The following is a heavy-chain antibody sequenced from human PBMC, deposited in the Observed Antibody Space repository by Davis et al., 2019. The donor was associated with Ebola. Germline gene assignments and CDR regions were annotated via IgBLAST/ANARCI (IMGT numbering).Heavy chain of an antibody. CDR1: GGTFSSYA. D-gene: IGHD1-7*01. Sequence: SVKVSCKASGGTFSSYAISWVRQAPGQGLEWMGGIIPIFGTANYAQKFQGRVTITADESTSTAYMELSSLRSEDTAVYYCARGGRALTGTTLDYWGQGTLVTVPS. CDR3: ARGGRALTGTTLDY. CDR2: IIPIFGTA. J-gene: IGHJ4*02. V-gene: IGHV1-69*13.